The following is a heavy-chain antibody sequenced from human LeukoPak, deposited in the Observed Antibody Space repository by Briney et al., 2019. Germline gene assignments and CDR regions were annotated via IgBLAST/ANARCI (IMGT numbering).Heavy chain of an antibody. CDR2: INHSGST. V-gene: IGHV4-34*01. D-gene: IGHD2-8*01. CDR1: GGSFSGYY. Sequence: PSETLSLTCAVFGGSFSGYYWSWIRQPPGKGLEWIGEINHSGSTNYNPSLKSRVTISVDTSKNQFSLKLSSVTAADTAVYYCARGEQRGYCTNGVCYGPSRIFDYWGQGTLVTVSS. CDR3: ARGEQRGYCTNGVCYGPSRIFDY. J-gene: IGHJ4*02.